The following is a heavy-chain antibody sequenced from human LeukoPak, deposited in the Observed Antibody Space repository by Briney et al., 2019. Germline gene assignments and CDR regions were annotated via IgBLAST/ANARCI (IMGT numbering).Heavy chain of an antibody. J-gene: IGHJ4*02. V-gene: IGHV1-69*04. CDR1: GGTFSSYA. CDR2: IIPILGIA. Sequence: SVKVSCKASGGTFSSYAISWVRQAPGQGLEWMGRIIPILGIANYAQKFQGRVTITADKSTSTAYMELSSLRSEDTAVYYCARDHSAYNFDYWGQGTLVTVSS. D-gene: IGHD3-16*01. CDR3: ARDHSAYNFDY.